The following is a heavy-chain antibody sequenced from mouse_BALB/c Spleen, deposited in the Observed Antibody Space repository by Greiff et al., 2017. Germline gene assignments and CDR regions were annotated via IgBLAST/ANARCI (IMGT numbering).Heavy chain of an antibody. V-gene: IGHV5-6*01. Sequence: EVHLVESGGDLVKPGGSLKLSCAASGFTFSSYGMSWVRQTPDKRLEWVATISSGGSYTYYPDSVKGRFTISRDNAKNTLYLQMSSLKSEDTAMYYCARSLYYGSSFDYWGQGTTLTVSS. J-gene: IGHJ2*01. CDR1: GFTFSSYG. D-gene: IGHD1-1*01. CDR2: ISSGGSYT. CDR3: ARSLYYGSSFDY.